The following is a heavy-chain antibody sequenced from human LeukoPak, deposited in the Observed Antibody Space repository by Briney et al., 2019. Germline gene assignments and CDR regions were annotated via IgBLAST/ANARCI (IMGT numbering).Heavy chain of an antibody. V-gene: IGHV4-34*01. Sequence: SETLSLTCAVYRGSFSGYYWSWIRQPPGKGLEWIGEIHHSGSTNYNPSLKSRVTVSVDTSKNQFSLKLSSVTAADTAVYYCAREGDSSVYYDYWGQGTLVSVSS. CDR3: AREGDSSVYYDY. CDR2: IHHSGST. CDR1: RGSFSGYY. J-gene: IGHJ4*02. D-gene: IGHD3-22*01.